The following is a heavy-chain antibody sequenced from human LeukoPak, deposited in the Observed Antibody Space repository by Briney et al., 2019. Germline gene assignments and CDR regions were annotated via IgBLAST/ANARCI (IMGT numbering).Heavy chain of an antibody. CDR3: ARDLWFGEDAFDI. CDR2: IYCSGST. J-gene: IGHJ3*02. Sequence: PSETLSLTCTVSGGSISSSSYYWGWIRQPPGKGLEWIGSIYCSGSTYYNPSLKSRVTISVDTSKNQFSLKLSSVTAADTAVYYCARDLWFGEDAFDIWGQGTMVTVSS. V-gene: IGHV4-39*07. D-gene: IGHD3-10*01. CDR1: GGSISSSSYY.